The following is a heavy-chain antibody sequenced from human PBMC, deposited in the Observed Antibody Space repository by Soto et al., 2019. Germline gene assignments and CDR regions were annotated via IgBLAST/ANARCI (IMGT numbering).Heavy chain of an antibody. CDR3: AKDRFGIVGPVDY. Sequence: GGSLRLSCAASGLSLSHYAMSWVRQAPGKGLECVACISGRGGDTFYADSVKGRFTISRDNSKNTLSLHMNSLRVDDTAVYFCAKDRFGIVGPVDYWGQGTLVTVSS. CDR1: GLSLSHYA. D-gene: IGHD1-26*01. J-gene: IGHJ4*02. V-gene: IGHV3-23*01. CDR2: ISGRGGDT.